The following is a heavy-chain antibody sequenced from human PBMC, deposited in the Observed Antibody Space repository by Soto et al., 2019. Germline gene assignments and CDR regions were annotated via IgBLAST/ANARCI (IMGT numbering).Heavy chain of an antibody. CDR2: IYYSGST. CDR3: ARGSVTHKPGGGWFDP. J-gene: IGHJ5*02. D-gene: IGHD4-17*01. V-gene: IGHV4-31*03. Sequence: QVQLRESGPGLVKPSQTLSLTCTVSGGSISSGGYYWSWIRQHPGKGLEWIGYIYYSGSTYYNPSLKSRVTISVDTSKNQFSLKLSSVTAADTAVYYCARGSVTHKPGGGWFDPWGQGTLVTVSS. CDR1: GGSISSGGYY.